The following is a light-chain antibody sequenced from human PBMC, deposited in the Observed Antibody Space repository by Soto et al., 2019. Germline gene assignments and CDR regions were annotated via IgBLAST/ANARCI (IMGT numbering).Light chain of an antibody. CDR2: DVI. CDR3: SSFTSSSTYV. J-gene: IGLJ1*01. Sequence: QSALTQPPSVSGSPGQSVAISCIGASRDIGSYDRVSWYQQPPGTSPKLIIYDVINRPSGVPDRFSGAKSGNTASLTISGLQTEDEADYYCSSFTSSSTYVFGTGTKVTVL. V-gene: IGLV2-18*02. CDR1: SRDIGSYDR.